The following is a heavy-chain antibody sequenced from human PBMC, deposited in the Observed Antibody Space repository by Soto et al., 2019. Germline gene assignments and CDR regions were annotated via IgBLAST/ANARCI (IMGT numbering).Heavy chain of an antibody. V-gene: IGHV1-69*01. D-gene: IGHD3-10*01. J-gene: IGHJ5*02. CDR2: IIPIFGTA. CDR3: ARDRRYYGSGSYDVPWFDP. CDR1: GGTFSSYA. Sequence: QVQLVQSGAEVKKPGSSVKVSCKASGGTFSSYAISWVRQAPGQGLEWMGGIIPIFGTANYAQKFQGRVTITADESTSTAYMELSSLRSEDTAVSYCARDRRYYGSGSYDVPWFDPWGQGTLVTVSS.